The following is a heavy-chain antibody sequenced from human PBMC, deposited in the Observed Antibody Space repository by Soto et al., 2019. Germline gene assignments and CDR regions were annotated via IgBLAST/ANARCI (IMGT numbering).Heavy chain of an antibody. D-gene: IGHD3-3*01. CDR2: ISSSSNYK. Sequence: EVQLVESGGGLVKPGGSRRLSVPASGLTFSPYMLTWVAQAQGRGRDGASSISSSSNYKYYADSVKGRFTISRDNAKNSLYLQMNSLRAEDTAVYYCARDPSPYDFWSGYSVWGLDYWGQGTLVTVSS. J-gene: IGHJ4*02. CDR3: ARDPSPYDFWSGYSVWGLDY. V-gene: IGHV3-21*01. CDR1: GLTFSPYM.